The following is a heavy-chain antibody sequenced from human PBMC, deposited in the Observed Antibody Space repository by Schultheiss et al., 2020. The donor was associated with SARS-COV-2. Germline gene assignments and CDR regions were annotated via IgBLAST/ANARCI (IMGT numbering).Heavy chain of an antibody. V-gene: IGHV4-4*02. CDR1: GGSISSSNW. D-gene: IGHD3-3*01. J-gene: IGHJ5*02. Sequence: SETLSLTCTVSGGSISSSNWWSWVRQPPGKGLEWIGTIHYSGITYYSPSLTSRAAIAVDTSRNQFSLKLSSVTAADTAVYYCARAYVGITIFGVVIRGRFDPWGQGTLVTVSS. CDR3: ARAYVGITIFGVVIRGRFDP. CDR2: IHYSGIT.